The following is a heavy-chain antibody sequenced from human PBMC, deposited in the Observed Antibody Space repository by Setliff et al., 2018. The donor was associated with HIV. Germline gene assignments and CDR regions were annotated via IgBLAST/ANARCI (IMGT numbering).Heavy chain of an antibody. D-gene: IGHD3-10*01. CDR3: ARYGLDGVTIFSPLSGYMDV. V-gene: IGHV3-23*01. CDR2: ISGSGANT. J-gene: IGHJ6*03. Sequence: PGGSLRLSCAASGFAFVDFAMTWVRQRPGKGLEWVSLISGSGANTYYADSVKGRFTISRDNSNTLYLQVNSLRAEDTAVYYCARYGLDGVTIFSPLSGYMDVWGKGITVTVSS. CDR1: GFAFVDFA.